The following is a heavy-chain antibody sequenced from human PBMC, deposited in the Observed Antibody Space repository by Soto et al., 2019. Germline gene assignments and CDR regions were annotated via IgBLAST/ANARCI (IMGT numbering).Heavy chain of an antibody. J-gene: IGHJ4*02. CDR1: GGSISSSTYY. Sequence: QLQLQESGPGLVKPSETLSLACIVSGGSISSSTYYWGWIRQPPGKGLEWIGSISYGRGASYNPSLPRRSTPSLDRANNQLSLRLPSVTATDTAVYYCARRRYGDYGVDYWGQVTLVTVSS. V-gene: IGHV4-39*01. D-gene: IGHD4-17*01. CDR2: ISYGRGA. CDR3: ARRRYGDYGVDY.